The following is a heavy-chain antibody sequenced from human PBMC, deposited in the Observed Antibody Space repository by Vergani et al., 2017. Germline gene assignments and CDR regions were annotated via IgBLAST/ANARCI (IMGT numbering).Heavy chain of an antibody. CDR3: ARTTQTSYDILTGYYVP. J-gene: IGHJ5*02. CDR2: IDPSDSYT. V-gene: IGHV5-10-1*01. CDR1: GYSFTSYW. D-gene: IGHD3-9*01. Sequence: EVQLVQSGAEVKKPGESLRISCKGSGYSFTSYWISWVRQMPGKGLEWMGRIDPSDSYTNYSPSFQGHVTISADKSSSTAYLQWSSLKASDTAMYYCARTTQTSYDILTGYYVPWGQGTLVTVSS.